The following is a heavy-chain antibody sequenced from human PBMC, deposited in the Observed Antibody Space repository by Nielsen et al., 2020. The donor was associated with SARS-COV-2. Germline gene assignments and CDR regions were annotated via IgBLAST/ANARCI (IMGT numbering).Heavy chain of an antibody. V-gene: IGHV3-20*04. CDR2: INWNGGST. Sequence: GGSLRLSCAASGFTFDDYGMSWVRQAPGKGLEWVSGINWNGGSTGYADSVKGRFTISRDNAKNSLYLEIKSLRADDTALYYCARGGSGGYREHGMDVWGQGTTITVSS. CDR3: ARGGSGGYREHGMDV. CDR1: GFTFDDYG. D-gene: IGHD5-12*01. J-gene: IGHJ6*02.